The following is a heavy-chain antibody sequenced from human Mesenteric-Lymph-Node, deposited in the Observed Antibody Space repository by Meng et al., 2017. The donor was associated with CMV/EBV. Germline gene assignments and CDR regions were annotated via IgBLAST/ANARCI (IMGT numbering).Heavy chain of an antibody. CDR2: ISSSSSYI. CDR3: AKLPGVLGYCSSTSCYGFDY. V-gene: IGHV3-21*01. CDR1: GFTFSSYS. D-gene: IGHD2-2*01. Sequence: GGSLRLSCAASGFTFSSYSMNWVRQAPGKGLEWVSSISSSSSYIYYADSVKGRFTISRDNAKNSLYLQMNSLRAEDTAVYYCAKLPGVLGYCSSTSCYGFDYWGQGTLVTVSS. J-gene: IGHJ4*02.